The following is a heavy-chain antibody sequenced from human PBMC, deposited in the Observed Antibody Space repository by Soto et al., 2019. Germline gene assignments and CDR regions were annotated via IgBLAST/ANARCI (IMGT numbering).Heavy chain of an antibody. CDR2: IYYSGST. Sequence: SETLSLTCTVSGGSISSYYWSWIRQPPGKGLEWIGYIYYSGSTNYNPSLKSRVTISVDTSKNQFSLKLSSVTAADTAVYYCARHAAVFGVVPAAPYYYYYMDVWGKGNTVTVSS. D-gene: IGHD2-2*01. CDR3: ARHAAVFGVVPAAPYYYYYMDV. J-gene: IGHJ6*03. CDR1: GGSISSYY. V-gene: IGHV4-59*08.